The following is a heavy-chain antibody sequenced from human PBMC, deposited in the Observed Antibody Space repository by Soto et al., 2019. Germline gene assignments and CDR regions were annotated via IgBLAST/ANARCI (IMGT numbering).Heavy chain of an antibody. CDR2: IYYSGST. Sequence: QVQLQESGPGLVKPSQTLSLTCTVSGGSISSGDYYWRWIRQPPGKGLEWIGYIYYSGSTYYNPSLKCRVTISVDTAKNQFSLKLSSVTAADTAVYYCARERPDGSRLDPWGQGTLVTVSS. CDR3: ARERPDGSRLDP. D-gene: IGHD6-13*01. CDR1: GGSISSGDYY. V-gene: IGHV4-30-4*01. J-gene: IGHJ5*02.